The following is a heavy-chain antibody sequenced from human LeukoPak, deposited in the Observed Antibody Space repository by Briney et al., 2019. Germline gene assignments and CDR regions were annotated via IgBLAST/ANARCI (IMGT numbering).Heavy chain of an antibody. Sequence: ASVKVSSKASGYTFTSYGISWVRQAPGQGLEWMGWISAYNGNTNYAQKLQGRVTMTTDTSTSTAYMELRSLRSDDTAVYYCARVQRITIFGVVIGISWFDPWGQGTLVTVSS. J-gene: IGHJ5*02. CDR1: GYTFTSYG. CDR2: ISAYNGNT. V-gene: IGHV1-18*01. D-gene: IGHD3-3*01. CDR3: ARVQRITIFGVVIGISWFDP.